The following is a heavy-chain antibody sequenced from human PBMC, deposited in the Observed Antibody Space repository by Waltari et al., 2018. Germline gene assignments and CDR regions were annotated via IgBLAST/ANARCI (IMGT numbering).Heavy chain of an antibody. Sequence: EVQLVESGGGLVQPGGSLRLFCAASGFTFSSYWMNWVRQAPGKGLEWVANIKQDGSEKYDVDSVKGRFTISRDNAKNSLYLQMNSLRAEDTAVYYCARGLSSAFDIWGQGTMVTVSS. CDR2: IKQDGSEK. J-gene: IGHJ3*02. CDR3: ARGLSSAFDI. V-gene: IGHV3-7*01. CDR1: GFTFSSYW.